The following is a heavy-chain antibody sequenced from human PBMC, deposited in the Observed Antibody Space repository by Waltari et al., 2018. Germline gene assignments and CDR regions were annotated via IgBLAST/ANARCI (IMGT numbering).Heavy chain of an antibody. Sequence: QLQLQESGPGLVKPSETLSLTCTVSGGSISSSRYSWGWIRQPPGKGLEWMGSIYYSGSTYYNPSLKSRVTISVDTSKNQFSLKLSSVTAADTAVYYCARQDYYGSATCNWFDPWGQGTLVTVSS. CDR3: ARQDYYGSATCNWFDP. J-gene: IGHJ5*02. CDR2: IYYSGST. CDR1: GGSISSSRYS. D-gene: IGHD3-10*01. V-gene: IGHV4-39*01.